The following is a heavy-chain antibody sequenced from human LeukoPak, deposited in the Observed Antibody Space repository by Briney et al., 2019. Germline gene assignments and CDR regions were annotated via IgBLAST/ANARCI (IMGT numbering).Heavy chain of an antibody. D-gene: IGHD5-18*01. CDR2: ISYDGSNK. Sequence: PGASLRLSCAASGFTFSSYAMHWVRQAPGKGLEWVAVISYDGSNKYYADSVKGRFTISRDNSKNTLYLQMNSLRAEDTAVYYCARASKAGYTAMVPLDYWGQGTLVTVSS. J-gene: IGHJ4*02. CDR1: GFTFSSYA. V-gene: IGHV3-30-3*01. CDR3: ARASKAGYTAMVPLDY.